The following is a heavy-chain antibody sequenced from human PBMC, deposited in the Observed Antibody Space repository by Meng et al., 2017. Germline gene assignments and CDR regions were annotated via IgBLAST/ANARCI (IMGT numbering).Heavy chain of an antibody. CDR1: GYTFTGYY. D-gene: IGHD6-19*01. Sequence: QVQLVQSGAEVKKPGASVKVSCKASGYTFTGYYMHWVRQAPGQGLEWMGGIIPIFGTANYAQKFQGRVTITADKSTSTAYMELSSLRSEDTAVYYCARDDSSGWYYFDYWGQGTLVTVSS. V-gene: IGHV1-69*06. CDR3: ARDDSSGWYYFDY. J-gene: IGHJ4*02. CDR2: IIPIFGTA.